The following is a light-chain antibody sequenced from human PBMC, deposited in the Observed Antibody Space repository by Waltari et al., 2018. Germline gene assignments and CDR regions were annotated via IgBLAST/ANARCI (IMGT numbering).Light chain of an antibody. CDR2: DND. V-gene: IGLV1-40*01. CDR3: QSYDISLTDSV. Sequence: QSVLTQPPSVSGAPGQRVTSSCAGSSSNIWAGYDVHWYQQLPGTAPKLLIYDNDNRPSGVPDRFSGSKSGTSASLAIAGLQAEDEADYYCQSYDISLTDSVFGGGTKLTVL. J-gene: IGLJ2*01. CDR1: SSNIWAGYD.